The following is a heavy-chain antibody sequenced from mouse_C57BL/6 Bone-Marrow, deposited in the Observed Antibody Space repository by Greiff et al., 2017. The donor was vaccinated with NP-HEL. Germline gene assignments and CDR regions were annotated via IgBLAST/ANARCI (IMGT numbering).Heavy chain of an antibody. CDR2: IDPENGDT. CDR1: GFNIKDDY. Sequence: EVQLHQSGAELVRPGASVKLSCTASGFNIKDDYMHWVKQRPEQGLEWIGWIDPENGDTEYASKFQGKATITADTSSNTAYLQLSSLTSEDTAVYYCTTVPYDYDVAYWGQGTLVTVSA. J-gene: IGHJ3*01. CDR3: TTVPYDYDVAY. D-gene: IGHD2-4*01. V-gene: IGHV14-4*01.